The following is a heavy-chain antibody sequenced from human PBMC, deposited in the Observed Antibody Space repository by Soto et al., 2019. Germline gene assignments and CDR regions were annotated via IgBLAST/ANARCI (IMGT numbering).Heavy chain of an antibody. J-gene: IGHJ6*03. V-gene: IGHV5-51*01. CDR3: ARHLTIFGVVNYYYYMDV. CDR2: IYPGDSDT. D-gene: IGHD3-3*01. CDR1: GYSFTSYW. Sequence: GESLKISCKGSGYSFTSYWIGWVRQMPGKGLEWMGIIYPGDSDTRYSPSFQGQVTISADKSISTAYLQWSSLKASDTAMYYCARHLTIFGVVNYYYYMDVWGKGTTVTGSS.